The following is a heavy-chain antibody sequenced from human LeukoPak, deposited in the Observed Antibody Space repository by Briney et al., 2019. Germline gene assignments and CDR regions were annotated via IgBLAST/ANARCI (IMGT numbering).Heavy chain of an antibody. V-gene: IGHV3-73*01. J-gene: IGHJ4*02. CDR3: TSYPTTTAPY. D-gene: IGHD4-11*01. CDR1: GFNFSASS. Sequence: GGSLRLSCAASGFNFSASSMHWVRQASGKGPEWVGQIGGKPNNYATLYSVSVKGRFTMSRDDSKNTTSLQLSSLKTDDTAVYYCTSYPTTTAPYWGQGVLVTVSS. CDR2: IGGKPNNYAT.